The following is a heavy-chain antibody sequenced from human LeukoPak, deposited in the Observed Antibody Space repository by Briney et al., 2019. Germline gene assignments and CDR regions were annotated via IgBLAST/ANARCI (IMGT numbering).Heavy chain of an antibody. V-gene: IGHV3-66*01. J-gene: IGHJ4*02. CDR1: GFTVSSNY. Sequence: PGGSLRPSCAASGFTVSSNYMSWVRQAPGKGLEWVSLIYTGGKSYYADSVKGRFTLSRDNSKNTVYLQMTSLRVEDTAMYYCATISDLLYYFDSWGQGTLVTVSS. CDR2: IYTGGKS. CDR3: ATISDLLYYFDS.